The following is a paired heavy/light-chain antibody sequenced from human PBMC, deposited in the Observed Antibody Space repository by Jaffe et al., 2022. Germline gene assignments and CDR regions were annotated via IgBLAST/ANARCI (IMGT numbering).Light chain of an antibody. CDR2: AAS. Sequence: DIQLTQSPSFLSASVGDRVTITCRASQGISSYLAWYQQKPGKAPKLLIYAASTLQSGVPSRFSGSGSGTEFTLTISSLQPEDFATYYCQQLNSYLALTFGGGTKVEIK. V-gene: IGKV1-9*01. CDR1: QGISSY. CDR3: QQLNSYLALT. J-gene: IGKJ4*01.
Heavy chain of an antibody. CDR2: ISGSGGST. CDR3: AKSRTPDYGHYYFDY. D-gene: IGHD4-17*01. Sequence: EVQLLESGGGLVQPGGSLRLSCAASGFTFSSYAMSWVRQAPGKGLEWVSAISGSGGSTYYADSVKGRFTISRDNSKNTLYLQMNSLRAEDTAVYYCAKSRTPDYGHYYFDYWGQGTLVTVSS. J-gene: IGHJ4*02. V-gene: IGHV3-23*01. CDR1: GFTFSSYA.